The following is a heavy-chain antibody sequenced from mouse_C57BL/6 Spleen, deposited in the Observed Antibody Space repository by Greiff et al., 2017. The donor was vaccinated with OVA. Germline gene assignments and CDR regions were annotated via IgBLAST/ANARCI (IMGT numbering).Heavy chain of an antibody. CDR2: FHPYNDDT. CDR3: ARRGTTVVEDWYFDV. Sequence: QVQLKESGAELVKPGASVKMSCKASGYTFTTYPIEWMKQNHGKSLEWIGNFHPYNDDTKYNEKFKGKATLTVEKSSSTVYLELSRLTSDDSAVYYCARRGTTVVEDWYFDVWGTGTTVTVSS. D-gene: IGHD1-1*01. V-gene: IGHV1-47*01. CDR1: GYTFTTYP. J-gene: IGHJ1*03.